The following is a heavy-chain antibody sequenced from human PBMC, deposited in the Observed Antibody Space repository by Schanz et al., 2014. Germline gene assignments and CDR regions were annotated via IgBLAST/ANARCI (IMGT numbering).Heavy chain of an antibody. J-gene: IGHJ6*02. D-gene: IGHD6-13*01. CDR3: TPPGHSSIWDSYYFYGLDV. CDR2: INPNSGGT. V-gene: IGHV1-2*05. Sequence: QVQLVQSGAEVKKPGASVKVSCKASGHPFTAYYMHWVRQAPGQGLEWMGRINPNSGGTNYAENLQGRVTMTRDTSTSTFFRELTPLPSSSSFLSFLTPPGHSSIWDSYYFYGLDVWGQGTTVTVSS. CDR1: GHPFTAYY.